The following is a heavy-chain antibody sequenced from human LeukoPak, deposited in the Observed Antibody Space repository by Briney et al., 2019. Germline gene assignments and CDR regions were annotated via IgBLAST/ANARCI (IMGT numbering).Heavy chain of an antibody. J-gene: IGHJ1*01. CDR1: GGSISSSSYY. Sequence: SETLSLTCTVSGGSISSSSYYWGWIRQPPGKGLEWIGDIYYRGSTYYNPSLKSRVSISIDTSNNQFSLTLNSVTAADTALYFCVRRRYYDSTGLDWGQGTLVTVSS. CDR2: IYYRGST. V-gene: IGHV4-39*01. CDR3: VRRRYYDSTGLD. D-gene: IGHD3-22*01.